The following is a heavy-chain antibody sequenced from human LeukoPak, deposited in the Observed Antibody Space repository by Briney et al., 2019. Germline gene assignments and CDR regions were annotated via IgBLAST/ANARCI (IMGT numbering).Heavy chain of an antibody. CDR1: GYTFTGYY. J-gene: IGHJ4*02. D-gene: IGHD2-15*01. CDR3: AREGGSYCPLDY. V-gene: IGHV1-2*02. CDR2: INPNSGGT. Sequence: ASVKVSCKASGYTFTGYYMHWVRQALGQGLEWMGWINPNSGGTSYAQKFQGRVTMTRDTSISTAYMELSRLRSDDTAVYYCAREGGSYCPLDYSGQGTLVTVSS.